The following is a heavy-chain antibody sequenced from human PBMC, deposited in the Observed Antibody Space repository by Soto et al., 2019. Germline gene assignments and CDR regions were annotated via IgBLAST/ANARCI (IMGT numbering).Heavy chain of an antibody. CDR3: ARLGNSYAYSGGWYFDL. J-gene: IGHJ2*01. CDR1: GYTFTGYY. V-gene: IGHV1-2*04. CDR2: INPNSGGT. D-gene: IGHD5-18*01. Sequence: QVQLVQSGAEVKKPGASVKVSCKASGYTFTGYYMHWVRQAPGQGLEWMGWINPNSGGTNYAQKFQGWVTMTRDTSISTAYMELSRLRSDDTAVYYCARLGNSYAYSGGWYFDLWGRGTLVTVSS.